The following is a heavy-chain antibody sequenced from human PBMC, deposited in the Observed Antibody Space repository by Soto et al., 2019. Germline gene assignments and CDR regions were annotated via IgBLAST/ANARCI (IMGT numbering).Heavy chain of an antibody. D-gene: IGHD2-2*01. Sequence: ASETLSLTCGVSGFPVSYGYYWGWIRQPPGKGLEWLGSIYQSGKTYYNPSLKSRLTLSMDTSKNEFSVRLRSVTAADTAVYFCARLYCSSVSCYKDYWGPGVQVTVYS. CDR3: ARLYCSSVSCYKDY. V-gene: IGHV4-38-2*01. CDR1: GFPVSYGYY. J-gene: IGHJ4*02. CDR2: IYQSGKT.